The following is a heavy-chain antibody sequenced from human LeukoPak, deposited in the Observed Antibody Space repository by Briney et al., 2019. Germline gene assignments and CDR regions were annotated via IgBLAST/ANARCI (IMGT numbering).Heavy chain of an antibody. D-gene: IGHD3-22*01. CDR1: GFTFRSYW. J-gene: IGHJ4*02. CDR2: IKQDGSEK. Sequence: GGALRLSCAASGFTFRSYWMSWVRQAPGKGLEWVVNIKQDGSEKYYVDSVKGRFTISRDNAKNSLYLQMNSLRAEDTGVYYCAREQPYYYDSSGTALMAEIKYYFDYWGQGTLVTVSS. CDR3: AREQPYYYDSSGTALMAEIKYYFDY. V-gene: IGHV3-7*01.